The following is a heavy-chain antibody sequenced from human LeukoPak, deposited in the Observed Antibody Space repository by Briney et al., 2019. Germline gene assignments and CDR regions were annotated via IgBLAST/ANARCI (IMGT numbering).Heavy chain of an antibody. Sequence: PGGSQRLSCGGSGFTFRNYWMNWVRQAPGKGLEWVAYIKEDGSEKYYVDSVKGRFTVSRDNAKNSLYLQINSLRADDTAVYYCARGGPTVGTDYWGQGTLVTVSS. D-gene: IGHD1-26*01. J-gene: IGHJ4*02. CDR3: ARGGPTVGTDY. CDR2: IKEDGSEK. CDR1: GFTFRNYW. V-gene: IGHV3-7*01.